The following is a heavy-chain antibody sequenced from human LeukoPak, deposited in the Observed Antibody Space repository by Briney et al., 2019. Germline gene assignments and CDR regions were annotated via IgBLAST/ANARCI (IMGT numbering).Heavy chain of an antibody. J-gene: IGHJ4*02. Sequence: ASVKVSCKASGYTFTSYGLSWVRQAPGQGLEWMGWISAYNGKTESSENLQGRLTMTTDTSTNTAYMELMSLSSDDTAVYYCARAAAGTRVDYWGQGTLVTVSS. CDR3: ARAAAGTRVDY. D-gene: IGHD6-13*01. V-gene: IGHV1-18*01. CDR2: ISAYNGKT. CDR1: GYTFTSYG.